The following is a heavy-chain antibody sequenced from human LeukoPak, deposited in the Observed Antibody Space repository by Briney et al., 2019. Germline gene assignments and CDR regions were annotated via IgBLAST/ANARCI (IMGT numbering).Heavy chain of an antibody. D-gene: IGHD1-26*01. V-gene: IGHV4-59*01. Sequence: SETLSLTCTVSGGSISSYYWSWIRQPPGKGLERIGYVYYSGRTNYNPSLKSRVTISVDTSKNQFSLKLSSVTAADTAVYYCARTFSESYYYYGMDVWGQGTTVTVSS. J-gene: IGHJ6*02. CDR2: VYYSGRT. CDR3: ARTFSESYYYYGMDV. CDR1: GGSISSYY.